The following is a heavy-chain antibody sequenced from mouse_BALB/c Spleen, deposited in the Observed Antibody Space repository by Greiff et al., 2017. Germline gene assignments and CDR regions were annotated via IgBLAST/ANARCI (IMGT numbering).Heavy chain of an antibody. V-gene: IGHV14-3*02. Sequence: EVQLQESGAELVKPGASVKLSCTASGFNIKDTYMHWVKQRPEQGLEWIGRIDPANGNTKYDPKFQGKATITADTSSNTAYLQLSSLTSEDTAVYYCAQLGRVDYWGQGTTLTVSS. D-gene: IGHD4-1*02. CDR1: GFNIKDTY. CDR2: IDPANGNT. J-gene: IGHJ2*01. CDR3: AQLGRVDY.